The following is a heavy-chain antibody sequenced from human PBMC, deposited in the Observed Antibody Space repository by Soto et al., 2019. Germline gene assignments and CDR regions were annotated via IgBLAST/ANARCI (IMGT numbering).Heavy chain of an antibody. J-gene: IGHJ4*02. CDR2: ISYDGSNK. Sequence: WGSLRLCCAASGFTFSSYGMHWCRQAPGKGLEWVAVISYDGSNKYYADSVKGRFTISRDNSKNTLYLQMNSLRAEDTAVYYCAKARSDRDGSYSWYFDYWGQGTLVTVSS. CDR1: GFTFSSYG. D-gene: IGHD1-26*01. CDR3: AKARSDRDGSYSWYFDY. V-gene: IGHV3-30*18.